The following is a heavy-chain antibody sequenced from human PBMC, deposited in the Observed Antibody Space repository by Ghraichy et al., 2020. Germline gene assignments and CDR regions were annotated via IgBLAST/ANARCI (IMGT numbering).Heavy chain of an antibody. V-gene: IGHV4-59*01. D-gene: IGHD3-10*01. J-gene: IGHJ4*02. CDR3: ARVSGGARAPLDD. CDR2: IYYSERT. Sequence: GSLRLSCTISGGSISRYYWRWIRPPPGKGLDYIGYIYYSERTNYNPSLKSRVTISVDTSKNQFSLNMSSVTAPDTAVYSCARVSGGARAPLDDWGQGTVVTVSS. CDR1: GGSISRYY.